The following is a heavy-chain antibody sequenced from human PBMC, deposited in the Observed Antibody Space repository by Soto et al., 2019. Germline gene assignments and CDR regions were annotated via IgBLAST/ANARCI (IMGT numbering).Heavy chain of an antibody. CDR2: IKSDGSST. CDR1: GFTFSTYW. V-gene: IGHV3-74*01. J-gene: IGHJ5*02. CDR3: ALSDCFDP. Sequence: EVQLVESGGGLVQPGGSLRLSCAASGFTFSTYWMHWVRQAPGKGLVWVSRIKSDGSSTTYADSVKGRFTISKDNAKNTLYLQMNSQRVEDTPVYYCALSDCFDPWGQGTLVTVSS.